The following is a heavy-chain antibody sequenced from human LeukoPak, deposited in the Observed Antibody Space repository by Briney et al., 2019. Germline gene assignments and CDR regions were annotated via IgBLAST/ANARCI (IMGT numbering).Heavy chain of an antibody. D-gene: IGHD1-26*01. Sequence: PGGSLRLSCVASGFTFSYSWMSWLRQAPGKGLEWVGRIKSKGDGGTADYAAVVKARFIISRDDSKDTLYLQMNSLETEDTGIYYCAEFNTRDAFEIWGQETMVTVSS. J-gene: IGHJ3*02. V-gene: IGHV3-15*01. CDR1: GFTFSYSW. CDR3: AEFNTRDAFEI. CDR2: IKSKGDGGTA.